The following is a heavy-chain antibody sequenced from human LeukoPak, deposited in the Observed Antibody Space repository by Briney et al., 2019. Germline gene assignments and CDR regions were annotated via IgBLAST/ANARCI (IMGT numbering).Heavy chain of an antibody. V-gene: IGHV3-23*01. D-gene: IGHD3-3*01. CDR3: AKGRITIFGVAFYYYYGMDV. J-gene: IGHJ6*02. CDR2: ISGSGGST. CDR1: GFTFSSYA. Sequence: GGSLRLSCAASGFTFSSYAMSWVRQAPGKGLEWVSAISGSGGSTYYADSVKGRFTISRDNSKNTLYLQMNSLRAEDTAVYYCAKGRITIFGVAFYYYYGMDVWGQGTTVTVSS.